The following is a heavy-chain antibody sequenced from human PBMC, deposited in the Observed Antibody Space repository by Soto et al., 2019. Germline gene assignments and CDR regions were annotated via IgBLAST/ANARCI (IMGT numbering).Heavy chain of an antibody. CDR2: VSAYNDNT. Sequence: ASVKVSCKASGYTFTRYGFNCVRQAPGQGPEWMGWVSAYNDNTNYAQRLQDRVTMTTDTSTNTAYMELRNLRSDDTAIYYCARTSVQTYFDEPDHWGPGTLVTVSS. J-gene: IGHJ4*02. V-gene: IGHV1-18*01. CDR3: ARTSVQTYFDEPDH. CDR1: GYTFTRYG. D-gene: IGHD3-22*01.